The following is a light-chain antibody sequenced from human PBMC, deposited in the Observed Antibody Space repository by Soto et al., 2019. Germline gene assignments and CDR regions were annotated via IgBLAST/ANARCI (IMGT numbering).Light chain of an antibody. V-gene: IGKV4-1*01. J-gene: IGKJ1*01. CDR3: MQALQTRT. CDR1: QSVLFSSNNKNY. CDR2: WAS. Sequence: DIVMTQSPDSLAVSLGERATINCKSSQSVLFSSNNKNYLTWYQQKPGQPPKLLIYWASTRESGVPERFSGSGSGTDFTLKISRVEAEDVGVYYCMQALQTRTFGQGTKVDIK.